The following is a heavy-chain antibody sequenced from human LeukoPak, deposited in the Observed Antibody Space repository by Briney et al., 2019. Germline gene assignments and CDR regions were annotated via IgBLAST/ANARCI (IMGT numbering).Heavy chain of an antibody. CDR3: ARDPSDYYDSSGLDY. CDR1: GFTFSDYY. Sequence: GGSLRHSCAASGFTFSDYYMSWIRQAPGKGLEWFSYISSSSSYTNYADSVKGRFTISRDNAKNSLYLQMNSLRAEDTAVYYCARDPSDYYDSSGLDYWGQGTLVTVSS. D-gene: IGHD3-22*01. V-gene: IGHV3-11*05. J-gene: IGHJ4*02. CDR2: ISSSSSYT.